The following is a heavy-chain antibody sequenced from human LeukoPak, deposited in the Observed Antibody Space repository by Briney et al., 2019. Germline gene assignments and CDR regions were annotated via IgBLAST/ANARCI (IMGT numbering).Heavy chain of an antibody. CDR3: ARPTSGDYGDYSFDY. CDR2: IWYDGSNK. D-gene: IGHD4-17*01. V-gene: IGHV3-33*01. J-gene: IGHJ4*02. Sequence: GRSLRLSCAASGFTFSSYGMHWVRQAPGKGLEWVAVIWYDGSNKYYADSVKGRFTISRDNSKNTLYLQMNSLRAEDTAVYYCARPTSGDYGDYSFDYWGQGTLVTVSS. CDR1: GFTFSSYG.